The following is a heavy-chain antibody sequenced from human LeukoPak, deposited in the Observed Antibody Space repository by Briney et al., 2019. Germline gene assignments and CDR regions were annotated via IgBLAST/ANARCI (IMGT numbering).Heavy chain of an antibody. CDR3: ARGAGWYEY. J-gene: IGHJ4*02. Sequence: SETLSLTCTVSGDSLRSYYWSLIRQSAGKGLEWIGRINSSGSTNYKPSLKSRVTMSVDTSKSQFSLKLSSVTAADTAVYYCARGAGWYEYWGQGTLVTVSS. CDR2: INSSGST. D-gene: IGHD6-19*01. V-gene: IGHV4-4*07. CDR1: GDSLRSYY.